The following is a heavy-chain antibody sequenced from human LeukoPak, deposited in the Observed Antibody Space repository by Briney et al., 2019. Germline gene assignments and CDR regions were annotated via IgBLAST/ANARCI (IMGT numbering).Heavy chain of an antibody. CDR1: GGSISSYY. V-gene: IGHV4-59*01. J-gene: IGHJ6*03. D-gene: IGHD6-13*01. Sequence: PSETLSLTCTVSGGSISSYYWSWIRQPPGKGLEWIGYIYYSGSTNYNPSLKSRVTISVDTSKNQFSLKLSSVTAADTAVYYCARVPYSSSWAYYYHMDVWGKGTTVTVSS. CDR3: ARVPYSSSWAYYYHMDV. CDR2: IYYSGST.